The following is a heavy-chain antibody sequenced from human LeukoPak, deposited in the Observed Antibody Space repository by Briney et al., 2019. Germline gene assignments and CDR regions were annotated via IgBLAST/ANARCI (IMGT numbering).Heavy chain of an antibody. J-gene: IGHJ4*02. CDR3: ARDDGYSSGWYIITRFDY. CDR1: GYTFTGYY. V-gene: IGHV1-2*06. Sequence: ASVKVSCKASGYTFTGYYMHWVRQAPGQGPEWMGRINPNSGGTNYAQKFQGRVTMTRDTSISTAYMELSRLRSDDTAVYYCARDDGYSSGWYIITRFDYWGQGTLVTVSS. D-gene: IGHD6-19*01. CDR2: INPNSGGT.